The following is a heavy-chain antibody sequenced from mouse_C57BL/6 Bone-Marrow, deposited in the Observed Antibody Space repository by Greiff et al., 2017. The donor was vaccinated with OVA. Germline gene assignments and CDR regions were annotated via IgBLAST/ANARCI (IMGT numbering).Heavy chain of an antibody. J-gene: IGHJ1*03. CDR1: GFTFNTYA. CDR3: VRERASYYYGSSWGYFDV. D-gene: IGHD1-1*01. V-gene: IGHV10-3*01. CDR2: IRSKSSNYAT. Sequence: EVQLQESGGGLVQPKGSLKLSCAASGFTFNTYAMHWVRQAPGKGLEWVARIRSKSSNYATYYADSVKDRFTISRDDSKSMLYLQMNNLKTEDTAMYYCVRERASYYYGSSWGYFDVWGTGTTVTVSS.